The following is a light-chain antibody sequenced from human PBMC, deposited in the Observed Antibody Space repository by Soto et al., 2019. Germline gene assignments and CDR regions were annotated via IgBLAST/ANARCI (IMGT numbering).Light chain of an antibody. V-gene: IGLV2-11*01. CDR2: DVS. CDR1: SSDVGGYTY. J-gene: IGLJ1*01. Sequence: QSALTQPRSVSGSPVQSVTISGTGTSSDVGGYTYVAWYQQEPGKAPNLMIYDVSKRPSGVPDRFSGSKSGNTASLTISGLQSEDEADYYCCSSAGSYTYVFGTGTKLTVL. CDR3: CSSAGSYTYV.